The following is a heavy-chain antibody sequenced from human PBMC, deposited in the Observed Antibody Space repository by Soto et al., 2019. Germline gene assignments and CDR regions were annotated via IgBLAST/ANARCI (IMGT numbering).Heavy chain of an antibody. V-gene: IGHV3-74*01. CDR2: VNSDGSTS. CDR3: VLEVAGPFDY. D-gene: IGHD6-19*01. Sequence: VQLMESGGGLVQPGGSLRLSCAVSGFTFSTNWMHWVRQAPGDGLGWVSRVNSDGSTSTYADSVKGRFTMSRDNAKNMVYLQMNGLREEDTALYYCVLEVAGPFDYWGQGTLVTVSS. CDR1: GFTFSTNW. J-gene: IGHJ4*02.